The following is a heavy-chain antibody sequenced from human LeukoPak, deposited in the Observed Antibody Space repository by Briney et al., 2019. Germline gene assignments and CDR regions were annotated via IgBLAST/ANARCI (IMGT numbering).Heavy chain of an antibody. Sequence: SETLSLTCTVSGGSISSYYWSWIRQPPGKGLEWIGYISYSGSTNYNPSLKSRVTISVDTSKNQFSLKLSSVTAADTAVYYCARGRSSSWYYYWGQGTLVTVSS. CDR2: ISYSGST. D-gene: IGHD6-13*01. CDR1: GGSISSYY. CDR3: ARGRSSSWYYY. J-gene: IGHJ4*02. V-gene: IGHV4-59*12.